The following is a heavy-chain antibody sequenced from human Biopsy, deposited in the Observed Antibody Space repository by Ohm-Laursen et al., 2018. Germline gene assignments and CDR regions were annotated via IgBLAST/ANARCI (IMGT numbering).Heavy chain of an antibody. D-gene: IGHD2-15*01. CDR3: AKTFHGSSFLYDY. CDR1: GFTFSSYG. Sequence: SLRLSCAASGFTFSSYGMSWVRQAPGKGLEWVSVLGGSGGTTYYADSVKGRFTISRDNSKNTLYLQMNSLTAEDTAVYYCAKTFHGSSFLYDYWGQGTLVTVSS. CDR2: LGGSGGTT. J-gene: IGHJ4*02. V-gene: IGHV3-23*01.